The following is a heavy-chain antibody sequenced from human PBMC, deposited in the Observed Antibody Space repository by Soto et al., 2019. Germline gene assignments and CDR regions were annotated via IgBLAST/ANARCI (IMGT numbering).Heavy chain of an antibody. J-gene: IGHJ5*02. Sequence: GASVKVSWKASGYAFATYAMHWVRQAPGQRLEWMGWINAGDGNIKYSQKFQGRVTITRDTSASTVYMELSSLRSEDTAVYYCARGWWDVRPQDWFDPWGQGTLVTVSS. V-gene: IGHV1-3*01. CDR3: ARGWWDVRPQDWFDP. CDR2: INAGDGNI. D-gene: IGHD1-26*01. CDR1: GYAFATYA.